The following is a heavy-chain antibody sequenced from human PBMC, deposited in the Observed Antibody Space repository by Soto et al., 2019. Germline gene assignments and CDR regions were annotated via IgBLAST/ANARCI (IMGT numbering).Heavy chain of an antibody. Sequence: PGGSLRLSCAASGFPFSSYSMSWVRQAPGKGLEWVSAISGSGGSTYYADSVKGRFTISRDNSKNTLYLQMNSLRAEDTAVYYCAKRRVDTAMVGGFYGMDVWGQGTTVTVSS. CDR1: GFPFSSYS. D-gene: IGHD5-18*01. CDR2: ISGSGGST. V-gene: IGHV3-23*01. CDR3: AKRRVDTAMVGGFYGMDV. J-gene: IGHJ6*02.